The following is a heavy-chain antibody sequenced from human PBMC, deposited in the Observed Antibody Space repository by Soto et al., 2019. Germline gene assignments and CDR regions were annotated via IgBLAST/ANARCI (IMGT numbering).Heavy chain of an antibody. CDR2: ISNSGTS. CDR3: ARERFTMTGGVITTAWFDP. V-gene: IGHV4-59*01. Sequence: LSLTCSVSGGSISSYYWNWIRQAPGKGLEWIGYISNSGTSYYNPSLRGRVTISADTSKNQFSLKMTSVTAADTAVYFCARERFTMTGGVITTAWFDPWGPGTRVTVSS. CDR1: GGSISSYY. D-gene: IGHD3-16*02. J-gene: IGHJ5*02.